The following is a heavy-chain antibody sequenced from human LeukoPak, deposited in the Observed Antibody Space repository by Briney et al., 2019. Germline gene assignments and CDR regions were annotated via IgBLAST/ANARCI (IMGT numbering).Heavy chain of an antibody. CDR1: GFTFSDYY. CDR2: ISSSGSTI. Sequence: PGGSLRLSCAASGFTFSDYYMSWIRQAPGKGLEWVSYISSSGSTIYYADSVKGRFTISRDNAKNSLYLQMNSLRAEDTAVYYCAKDIYDILTGYARDVSYWGQGTLVTVSS. CDR3: AKDIYDILTGYARDVSY. V-gene: IGHV3-11*01. D-gene: IGHD3-9*01. J-gene: IGHJ4*02.